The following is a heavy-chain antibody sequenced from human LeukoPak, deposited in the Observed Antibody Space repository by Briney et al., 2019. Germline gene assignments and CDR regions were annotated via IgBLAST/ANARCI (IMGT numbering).Heavy chain of an antibody. D-gene: IGHD5-12*01. CDR3: ARGYSGYDLVYFDY. V-gene: IGHV3-20*04. CDR2: INWNGGST. Sequence: GGSLRLSCAASGFTFDDYGMSWVRQAPGKGLERVSGINWNGGSTGYADSVKGRFTISRDNAKNSLYLQMNSLRAEDTALYYCARGYSGYDLVYFDYWGQGTLVTVSS. J-gene: IGHJ4*02. CDR1: GFTFDDYG.